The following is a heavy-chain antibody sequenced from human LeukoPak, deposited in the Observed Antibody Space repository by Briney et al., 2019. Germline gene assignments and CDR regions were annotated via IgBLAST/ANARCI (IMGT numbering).Heavy chain of an antibody. V-gene: IGHV3-64*01. CDR3: ARGYYYDSSGYSFDY. J-gene: IGHJ4*02. CDR1: GFTFSSYA. CDR2: ISSNGGST. Sequence: GGSQRLSCAASGFTFSSYAMHWVRQALGKGLEYVSAISSNGGSTYYANSVRGRFTISRDDSKHTLYLQMGSLRAEDMAVYYCARGYYYDSSGYSFDYWGQGTLVTVSS. D-gene: IGHD3-22*01.